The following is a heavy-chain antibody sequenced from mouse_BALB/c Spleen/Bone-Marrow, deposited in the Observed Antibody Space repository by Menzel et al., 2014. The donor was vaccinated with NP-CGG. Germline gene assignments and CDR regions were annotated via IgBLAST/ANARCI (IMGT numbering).Heavy chain of an antibody. Sequence: EVQLVESGAELVRSGASVKLSCTASGFNIKDYYIHWVKQRPEQGLGWIGWIDPENGDTEYAPKFQGKATMTADTSSNTAYLQLSSLTSVDTAVYYCSDGNFYALDYWGQGTSVTVSS. CDR2: IDPENGDT. V-gene: IGHV14-4*02. D-gene: IGHD2-1*01. CDR1: GFNIKDYY. J-gene: IGHJ4*01. CDR3: SDGNFYALDY.